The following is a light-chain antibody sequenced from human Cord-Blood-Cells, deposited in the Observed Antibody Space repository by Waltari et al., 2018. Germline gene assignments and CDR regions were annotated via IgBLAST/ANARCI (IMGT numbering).Light chain of an antibody. Sequence: QSALTQPASVSGSPGPSITLSCTGTSSAVGSYNLVSCYQQHPGKAPKLMIYDGSKRPSGVSNRCSGSKSGNTASLTISGLQAEDEADYYCCSYAGSSTPVVFGGGTKLTVL. CDR2: DGS. J-gene: IGLJ2*01. CDR1: SSAVGSYNL. V-gene: IGLV2-23*01. CDR3: CSYAGSSTPVV.